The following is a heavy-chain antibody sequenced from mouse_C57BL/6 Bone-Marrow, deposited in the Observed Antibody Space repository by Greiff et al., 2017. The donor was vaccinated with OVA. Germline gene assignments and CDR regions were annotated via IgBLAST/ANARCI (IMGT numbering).Heavy chain of an antibody. CDR3: PREGVRSAWFAY. CDR2: ISNGGGST. CDR1: GFTFSDYY. D-gene: IGHD1-1*01. Sequence: EVKVVESGGGLVQPGGSLKLSCAASGFTFSDYYMYWVRQPPEKRLEWVAYISNGGGSTYYPDTVKGRFTISRDNAKNTLYLQMSRLKSEDTAMYYCPREGVRSAWFAYWGQGTLVTVSA. V-gene: IGHV5-12*01. J-gene: IGHJ3*01.